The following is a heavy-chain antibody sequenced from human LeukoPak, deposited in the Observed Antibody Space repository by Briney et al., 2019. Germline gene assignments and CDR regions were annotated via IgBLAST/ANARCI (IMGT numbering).Heavy chain of an antibody. D-gene: IGHD4-17*01. CDR3: AGDWIGDYCFEY. CDR2: IYDGGST. CDR1: GFGFTVSNNY. Sequence: GGSLRLSCAASGFGFTVSNNYMNWVRQAPGKGLEWVSVIYDGGSTYYADSVKGRFTISSDNSKNTLYLQMNSLRTEDTAVYYCAGDWIGDYCFEYWGQGILVTVSS. V-gene: IGHV3-66*02. J-gene: IGHJ4*02.